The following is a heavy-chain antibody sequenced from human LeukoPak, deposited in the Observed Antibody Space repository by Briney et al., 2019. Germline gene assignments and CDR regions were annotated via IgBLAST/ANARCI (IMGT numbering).Heavy chain of an antibody. CDR1: GCTFTVYY. J-gene: IGHJ4*02. D-gene: IGHD3-10*01. Sequence: GASVKVSCKASGCTFTVYYMHWVRQAPGQEIEWMGWINPNSGGTNYAQKFQDRVTMTRDTSISTAYMELSRLRSDDTAVYYCARALLVRGVIILFDYWGQGSLVTVSS. CDR2: INPNSGGT. V-gene: IGHV1-2*02. CDR3: ARALLVRGVIILFDY.